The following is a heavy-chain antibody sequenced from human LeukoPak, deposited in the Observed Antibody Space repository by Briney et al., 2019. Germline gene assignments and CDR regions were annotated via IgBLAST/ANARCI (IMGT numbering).Heavy chain of an antibody. V-gene: IGHV1-2*04. D-gene: IGHD1-26*01. Sequence: ASVKVSCKASGYTFTGYYMHWVRQAPGQGLEWMGWINPNSGGTNYAQKFQGWVTMTRDTSISTAYMELSSLRSEDTAVYYCARVGTGIVKPFDYWGQGTLVTISS. J-gene: IGHJ4*02. CDR1: GYTFTGYY. CDR2: INPNSGGT. CDR3: ARVGTGIVKPFDY.